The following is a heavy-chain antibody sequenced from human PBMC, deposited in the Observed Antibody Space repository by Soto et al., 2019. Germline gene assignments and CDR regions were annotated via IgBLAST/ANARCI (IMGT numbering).Heavy chain of an antibody. CDR3: ARLPRDYDTCTGYYLDYFDY. Sequence: SETLSLTCTVSGGSISSGDYYWSWIRQPPGKGLEWIGYVSYSGSTKYNPSLKSRVTISVDTSKNQFSLKLNSVTAADTAVYYCARLPRDYDTCTGYYLDYFDYWGRGTLVTVSS. CDR1: GGSISSGDYY. D-gene: IGHD3-9*01. CDR2: VSYSGST. J-gene: IGHJ4*02. V-gene: IGHV4-61*08.